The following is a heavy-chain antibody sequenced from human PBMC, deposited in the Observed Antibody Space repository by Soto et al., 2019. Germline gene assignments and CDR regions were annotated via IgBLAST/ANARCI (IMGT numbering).Heavy chain of an antibody. CDR1: GYTFTSYY. CDR2: INPSGGST. V-gene: IGHV1-46*01. CDR3: ANAYYYDSSGYYYYYGMDV. J-gene: IGHJ6*02. D-gene: IGHD3-22*01. Sequence: EASVKVSCKASGYTFTSYYMHWVRQAPGQGLEWMGIINPSGGSTSYAQKSQGRVTMTRDTSTSTVYMELSSLRSEDTAVYYCANAYYYDSSGYYYYYGMDVWGQGTTVTVSS.